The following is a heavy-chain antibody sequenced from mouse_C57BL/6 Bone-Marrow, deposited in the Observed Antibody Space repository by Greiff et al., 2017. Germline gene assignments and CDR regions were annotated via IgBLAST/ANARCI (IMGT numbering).Heavy chain of an antibody. CDR1: GFSLTSYG. CDR3: ARQLRYAMDY. CDR2: IWSDGST. V-gene: IGHV2-6-1*01. J-gene: IGHJ4*01. D-gene: IGHD1-1*01. Sequence: VKLMESGPGLVAPSQSLSITCTVSGFSLTSYGVHWVRQPPGKGLEWLVVIWSDGSTTYNSALQSRLSISTDYSKSQVFLKMNSHQTDDTAMYYCARQLRYAMDYWGQGTSVTVAS.